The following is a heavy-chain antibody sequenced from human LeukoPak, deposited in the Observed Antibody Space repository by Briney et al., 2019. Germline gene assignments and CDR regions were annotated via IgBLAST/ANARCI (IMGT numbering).Heavy chain of an antibody. D-gene: IGHD1-1*01. Sequence: GGSLRLSCAASGFTFSDYWMYWVRQAPGKGLVWISRISGDGSAAHYADSVKGRFTISRDNAKNTLFLQMNTLRAEDTAVYYCVRLKYDDHEYFQVWGQGALVTVSS. J-gene: IGHJ1*01. V-gene: IGHV3-74*01. CDR3: VRLKYDDHEYFQV. CDR2: ISGDGSAA. CDR1: GFTFSDYW.